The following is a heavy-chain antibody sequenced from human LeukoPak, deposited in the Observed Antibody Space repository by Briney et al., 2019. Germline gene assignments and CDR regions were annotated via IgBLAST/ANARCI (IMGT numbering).Heavy chain of an antibody. CDR1: GFTFSSYA. Sequence: QPGGSLRLSCAASGFTFSSYAMHWVRQAPGKGLEWVAVISYDGSNKYYADSVKGRFTISRDNSKNTLYLQMNSLRAEDTAVYYCARGLMITFGGVTRFDPWGQGTLVTVSS. V-gene: IGHV3-30-3*01. CDR3: ARGLMITFGGVTRFDP. J-gene: IGHJ5*02. D-gene: IGHD3-16*01. CDR2: ISYDGSNK.